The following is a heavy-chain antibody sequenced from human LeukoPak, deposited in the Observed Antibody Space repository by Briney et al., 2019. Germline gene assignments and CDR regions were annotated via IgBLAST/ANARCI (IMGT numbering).Heavy chain of an antibody. Sequence: SETLSLTCTVSGGSISSSSYYWGWIRQPPGKGLEWIGSIYYSGSTYYNPSLKSRVTISVDTSKNQFSLKLSSVTAADTAVYYCARGIAAAGKCYFDYWGQGTLVTVSS. CDR1: GGSISSSSYY. D-gene: IGHD6-13*01. V-gene: IGHV4-39*01. J-gene: IGHJ4*02. CDR3: ARGIAAAGKCYFDY. CDR2: IYYSGST.